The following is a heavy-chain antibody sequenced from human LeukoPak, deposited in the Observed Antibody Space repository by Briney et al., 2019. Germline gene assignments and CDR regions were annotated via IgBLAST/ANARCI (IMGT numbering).Heavy chain of an antibody. V-gene: IGHV4-4*07. D-gene: IGHD4-23*01. CDR3: ARDLSMVVTGYMDV. CDR1: GGSISSYY. J-gene: IGHJ6*03. CDR2: LYTSGST. Sequence: PSETLSLTCTVSGGSISSYYWSWIRQPAGKGLEWIGRLYTSGSTTYNPSLKSRVTMSVDTSKSQFSLKLSSVTAADTAVSYCARDLSMVVTGYMDVWGKGTTVTVSS.